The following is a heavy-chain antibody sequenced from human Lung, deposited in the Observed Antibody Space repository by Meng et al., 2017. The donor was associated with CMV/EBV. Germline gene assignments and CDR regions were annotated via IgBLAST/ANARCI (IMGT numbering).Heavy chain of an antibody. CDR1: GGTFSSYA. CDR2: IIPIFGTA. V-gene: IGHV1-69*05. CDR3: ARDSRTDFLENLLSQYYYYYAMDV. D-gene: IGHD3-3*01. Sequence: SVXVSXXASGGTFSSYAISWVRQAPGQGLEWMGGIIPIFGTANYAQKFQGRVTITTDESTSTAYMELSSLRSEDTAVYYCARDSRTDFLENLLSQYYYYYAMDVWGQGTTVTVSS. J-gene: IGHJ6*02.